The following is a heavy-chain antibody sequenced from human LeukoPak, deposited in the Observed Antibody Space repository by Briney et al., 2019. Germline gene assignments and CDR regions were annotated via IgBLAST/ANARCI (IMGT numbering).Heavy chain of an antibody. J-gene: IGHJ4*02. CDR2: MNHSGGT. Sequence: SETLSLTCAVYGGSFSGYYWSWIRQPPGKGLEWIGEMNHSGGTNYNPSLKSRVTISVDTSKNQFSLKLNSVTTADTAVYYCARYNSDAGDPDYWGQGTLVTVSS. V-gene: IGHV4-34*01. D-gene: IGHD1-20*01. CDR1: GGSFSGYY. CDR3: ARYNSDAGDPDY.